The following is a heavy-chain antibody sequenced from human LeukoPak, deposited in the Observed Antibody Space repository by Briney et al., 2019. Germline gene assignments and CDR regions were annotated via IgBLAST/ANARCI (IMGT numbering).Heavy chain of an antibody. Sequence: PSETLSLTCAVSGYSISSGYYWGWIRQPPGKGLEWIGSIYHSGSTYYNPSLKSRATISVDTSKSQFSLKLSSATAADTAVYYCANLLLYGDYFDYWGQGTLVTVSS. CDR3: ANLLLYGDYFDY. V-gene: IGHV4-38-2*01. D-gene: IGHD4-17*01. J-gene: IGHJ4*02. CDR2: IYHSGST. CDR1: GYSISSGYY.